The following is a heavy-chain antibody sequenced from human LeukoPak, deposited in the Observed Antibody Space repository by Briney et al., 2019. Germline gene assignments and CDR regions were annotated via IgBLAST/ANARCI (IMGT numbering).Heavy chain of an antibody. Sequence: SQTLSLTCTVSGGSISSGGYYWSWIRQHPGKGLEWIGYIYYSGSTYYNPSLKSRVTISVDTSKNQFSLKLSSVTAADTALYYCAKDAYSSSWDYFDYWGQGTLVTVSS. V-gene: IGHV4-31*03. J-gene: IGHJ4*02. CDR3: AKDAYSSSWDYFDY. CDR1: GGSISSGGYY. D-gene: IGHD6-13*01. CDR2: IYYSGST.